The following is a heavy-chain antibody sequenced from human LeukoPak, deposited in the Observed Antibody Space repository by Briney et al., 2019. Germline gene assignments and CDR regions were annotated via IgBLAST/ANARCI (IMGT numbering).Heavy chain of an antibody. V-gene: IGHV3-11*04. Sequence: GGSLRLSCAASGFTFSDYYMSWIRQAPGKGLEWVSYISSSGSTIYYADSVKGRLTISRDNAENSLYLQMNSLRAEDTAVYYCARDVRVVGAPRGAFDIWGQGTMVTVSS. CDR3: ARDVRVVGAPRGAFDI. J-gene: IGHJ3*02. D-gene: IGHD1-26*01. CDR1: GFTFSDYY. CDR2: ISSSGSTI.